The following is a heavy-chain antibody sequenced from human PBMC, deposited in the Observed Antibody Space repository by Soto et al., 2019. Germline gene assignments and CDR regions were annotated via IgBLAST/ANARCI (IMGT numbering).Heavy chain of an antibody. CDR3: ARDYFLCDGGRCYGGPLDF. Sequence: EVHLVESGGGLVQPGGSLRLSCAASGFTVSSKYMSWVRQAPGKGLEWVSLIQSGGPTYYADSVKGRFTISRDTSENTLHLKMDSLRAEDTAVYDCARDYFLCDGGRCYGGPLDFWGKGTTVTVSS. CDR2: IQSGGPT. V-gene: IGHV3-66*01. CDR1: GFTVSSKY. J-gene: IGHJ6*04. D-gene: IGHD2-15*01.